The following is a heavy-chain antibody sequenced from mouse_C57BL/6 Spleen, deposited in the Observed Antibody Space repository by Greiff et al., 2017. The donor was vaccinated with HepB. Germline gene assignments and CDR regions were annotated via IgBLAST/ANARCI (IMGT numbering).Heavy chain of an antibody. D-gene: IGHD1-1*01. Sequence: VQLQQPGAELVKPGASVKMSCKASGYTFTSYWITWVKQRPGQGLEWIGDIYPGSGSTNYNEKFKGKSTLTVDKSSSTAYMQLSSLTSEDSAVYYCARHYYGSSTAWFAYWGQGTLVTVSA. J-gene: IGHJ3*01. CDR1: GYTFTSYW. V-gene: IGHV1-55*01. CDR2: IYPGSGST. CDR3: ARHYYGSSTAWFAY.